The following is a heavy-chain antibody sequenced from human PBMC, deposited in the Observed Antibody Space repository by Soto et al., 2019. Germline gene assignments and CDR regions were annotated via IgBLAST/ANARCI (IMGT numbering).Heavy chain of an antibody. CDR3: ARGVGGSGLNWFGP. V-gene: IGHV4-59*12. J-gene: IGHJ5*02. CDR2: IHYSGSA. CDR1: GSAIIGYY. D-gene: IGHD6-19*01. Sequence: PAETLSLTCTFSGSAIIGYYWTWSGHSPGRGREWIGYIHYSGSANYNPSLNSRLTMSVDRSKSQFSMKLASVTAADTAVYYCARGVGGSGLNWFGPWGQRTLVTASS.